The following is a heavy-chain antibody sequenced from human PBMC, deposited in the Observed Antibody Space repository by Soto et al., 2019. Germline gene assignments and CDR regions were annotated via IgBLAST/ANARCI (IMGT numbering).Heavy chain of an antibody. D-gene: IGHD6-13*01. CDR2: INHSGST. Sequence: QVQLQQWGAGLLKPSETLSLTCAVYGGSFSGYYWSWIRQPPGKGLEWIGEINHSGSTNYNPSLKSLVTISVDTSKNQFSLKLSSVTAADTAVYYCARGISSSWRPFDYWGQGTLVTVSS. CDR3: ARGISSSWRPFDY. CDR1: GGSFSGYY. J-gene: IGHJ4*02. V-gene: IGHV4-34*01.